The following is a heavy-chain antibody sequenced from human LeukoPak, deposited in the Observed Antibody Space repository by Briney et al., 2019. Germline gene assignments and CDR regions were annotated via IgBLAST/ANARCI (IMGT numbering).Heavy chain of an antibody. J-gene: IGHJ6*03. Sequence: GASVKVSCKASGYTFTGYYMHWVRQAPGQGLKWMGWINPNSGGTNYAQKFQGRVTMTRDTSISTAYMELSRLRSDDTAVYYCARAGIHYYYYMDVWGKGTTVTVSS. CDR3: ARAGIHYYYYMDV. D-gene: IGHD3-10*01. CDR1: GYTFTGYY. CDR2: INPNSGGT. V-gene: IGHV1-2*02.